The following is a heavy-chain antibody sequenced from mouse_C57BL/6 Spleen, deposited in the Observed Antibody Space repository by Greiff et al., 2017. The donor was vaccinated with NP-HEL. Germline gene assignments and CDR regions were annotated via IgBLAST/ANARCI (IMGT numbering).Heavy chain of an antibody. J-gene: IGHJ4*01. CDR3: AGYYGYDDYAMDY. CDR2: INPNYGTT. CDR1: GYSFTDYN. D-gene: IGHD2-2*01. Sequence: VQLKQSGPELVKPGASVKISCKASGYSFTDYNMNWVKQSNGKSLEWIGVINPNYGTTSYNQKFKGKATLTVDQSSSTAYMQLNSLTSEDSAVYYCAGYYGYDDYAMDYWGQGTSVTVSS. V-gene: IGHV1-39*01.